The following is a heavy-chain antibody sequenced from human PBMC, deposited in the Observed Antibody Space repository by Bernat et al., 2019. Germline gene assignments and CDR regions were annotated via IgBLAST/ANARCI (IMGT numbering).Heavy chain of an antibody. CDR2: INHRGST. J-gene: IGHJ4*02. CDR3: ARWGVDNSNYGGLFDS. D-gene: IGHD4-4*01. CDR1: DGAFSTYY. V-gene: IGHV4-34*02. Sequence: QVQLQQWGAGLLKPSETLSLTCAVSDGAFSTYYWGWIRQPPGKGLEWIGEINHRGSTNYNPSLKSRVTMSVDTSSNRFSLKLSSVTATDSAIYFCARWGVDNSNYGGLFDSWGQGTLLTVSS.